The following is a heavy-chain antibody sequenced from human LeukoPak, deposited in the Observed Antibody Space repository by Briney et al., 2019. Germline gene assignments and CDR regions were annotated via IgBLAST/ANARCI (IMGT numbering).Heavy chain of an antibody. CDR1: GFTFSSYS. J-gene: IGHJ4*02. V-gene: IGHV3-53*01. D-gene: IGHD3-3*01. CDR3: ARAYYDFWSGYYRYYFDY. Sequence: GGSLRLSCAASGFTFSSYSMNWVRQAPGKGLEWVSVIYSGGSTYYADSVKGRFTISRDNSKNTLYLQMNSLRAEDTAVYYCARAYYDFWSGYYRYYFDYWGQGTLVTVSS. CDR2: IYSGGST.